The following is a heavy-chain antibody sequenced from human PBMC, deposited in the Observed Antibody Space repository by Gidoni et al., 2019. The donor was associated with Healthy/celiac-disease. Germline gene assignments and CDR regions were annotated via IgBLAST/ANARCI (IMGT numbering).Heavy chain of an antibody. J-gene: IGHJ6*02. CDR1: GGTFSSYA. CDR3: ASGSPGYYYYGMDV. CDR2: IIPIFGTA. V-gene: IGHV1-69*01. Sequence: QVQLVQSGAEVKKPGSSVKVSCKASGGTFSSYAISWVRQAPGQGLEWMGGIIPIFGTANYAQKFQGRVTITADESTSTAYMELSILRSEDTAVYYCASGSPGYYYYGMDVWGQGTTVTVSS.